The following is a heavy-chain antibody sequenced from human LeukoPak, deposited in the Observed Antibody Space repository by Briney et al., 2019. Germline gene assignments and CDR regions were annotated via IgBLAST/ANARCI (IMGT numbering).Heavy chain of an antibody. D-gene: IGHD1-26*01. Sequence: WGSLRLSCAASGFTFSSYAMHWVRQAPGKGLEWVAVISYDGSNKYYADSVKGRFTFFRTTDKNTLYLQKNSPRAEDTAVYYCARNSGSYGNAFDSGGQGTMATVSS. CDR2: ISYDGSNK. CDR1: GFTFSSYA. V-gene: IGHV3-30*04. J-gene: IGHJ3*02. CDR3: ARNSGSYGNAFDS.